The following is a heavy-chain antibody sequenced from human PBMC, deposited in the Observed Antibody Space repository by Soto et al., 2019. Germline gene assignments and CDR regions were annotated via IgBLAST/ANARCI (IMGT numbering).Heavy chain of an antibody. CDR3: AKACGIDY. Sequence: GGSLRLSCAASGFTFSSYAMSWFRQAPGKGLEWVSTISGSGSSTYSADSVKGRFTISRDNSKNTLYLQMNSLRVEDTAIYYCAKACGIDYWGQGSLVTVSA. V-gene: IGHV3-23*01. D-gene: IGHD1-1*01. CDR1: GFTFSSYA. J-gene: IGHJ4*01. CDR2: ISGSGSST.